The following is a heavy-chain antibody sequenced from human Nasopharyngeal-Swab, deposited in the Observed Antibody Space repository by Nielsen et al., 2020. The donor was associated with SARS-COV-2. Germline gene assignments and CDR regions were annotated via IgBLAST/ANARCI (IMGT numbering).Heavy chain of an antibody. CDR2: ISAYNGNT. CDR1: GYTFTSYG. Sequence: ASVKVSCKASGYTFTSYGISWVRQAPGQGLEWMGWISAYNGNTNYAQKLQGRVTMTTDTSTSTAYMELRSLRSDDTAVYYCARSGYYWDFDWLSRPFDYWGQGTLVTVSS. J-gene: IGHJ4*02. D-gene: IGHD3-9*01. V-gene: IGHV1-18*01. CDR3: ARSGYYWDFDWLSRPFDY.